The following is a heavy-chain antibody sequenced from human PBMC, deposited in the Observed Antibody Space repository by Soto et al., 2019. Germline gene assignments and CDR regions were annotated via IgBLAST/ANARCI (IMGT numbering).Heavy chain of an antibody. Sequence: GGSLRLSCAASGFTFSSYAMHWVRQAPGKGLEWVAVISYDGSNKYYANFVEGRFTISRDNSYNALYLQMNNFRVEDTAVYFCAKERLERHFGFDCWGQGA. J-gene: IGHJ4*02. CDR1: GFTFSSYA. D-gene: IGHD1-1*01. CDR2: ISYDGSNK. V-gene: IGHV3-30-3*01. CDR3: AKERLERHFGFDC.